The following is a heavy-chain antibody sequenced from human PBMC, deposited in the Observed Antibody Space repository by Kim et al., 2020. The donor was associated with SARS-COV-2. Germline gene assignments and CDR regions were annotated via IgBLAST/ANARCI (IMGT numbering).Heavy chain of an antibody. J-gene: IGHJ3*01. Sequence: GGSLRLSCAASGFTFSSSWMNWVRQGPGKGLEWVANINQGGNKKNYVDSVKGRFTISRDNAKNSLYLQMDSLSADDTAVYYCVRDPDEQEGVVYDVWGQGTMFTVSA. CDR2: INQGGNKK. V-gene: IGHV3-7*01. CDR1: GFTFSSSW. CDR3: VRDPDEQEGVVYDV. D-gene: IGHD2-8*01.